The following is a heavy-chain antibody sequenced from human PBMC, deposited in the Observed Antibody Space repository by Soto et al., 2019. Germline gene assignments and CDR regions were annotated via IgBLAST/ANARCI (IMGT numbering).Heavy chain of an antibody. D-gene: IGHD3-22*01. CDR2: INPNSGGT. CDR1: GYTFSGYY. Sequence: GASVKVSCKASGYTFSGYYIHWLRQAPGQGLEWMGWINPNSGGTNYAQKFQGWVTMTRDTSISTAYMELSRLRSDDTAVYYCARVGYYYDSSGYYLGAFDIWGQGTMVTVSS. V-gene: IGHV1-2*04. J-gene: IGHJ3*02. CDR3: ARVGYYYDSSGYYLGAFDI.